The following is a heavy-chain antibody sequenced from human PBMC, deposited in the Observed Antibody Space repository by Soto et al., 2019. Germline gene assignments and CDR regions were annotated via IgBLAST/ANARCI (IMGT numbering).Heavy chain of an antibody. J-gene: IGHJ5*02. CDR3: AMTVTTLYNWFDP. CDR1: GGSISGYY. Sequence: QVQLQASGPGLVKPSETLSITCTVSGGSISGYYWSLIRQSPLKRLEWIGHVYYGGSTKYNPSLKSGVTISVDTSKNQFSLNLSSVTAADTAAYYCAMTVTTLYNWFDPWGQGILVTVSS. V-gene: IGHV4-59*08. CDR2: VYYGGST. D-gene: IGHD4-4*01.